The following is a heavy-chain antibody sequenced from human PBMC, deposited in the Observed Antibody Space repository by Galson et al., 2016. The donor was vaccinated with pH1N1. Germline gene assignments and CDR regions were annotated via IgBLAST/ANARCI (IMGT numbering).Heavy chain of an antibody. Sequence: QSGAEVKKPGDSLKISCKVSGYNFTNYWIGWVRQMPGKGLEWMGIIYPGDSDTKYSPSFQGHVTISADRSITTAYLQRSSLRASDTAIYYCTRDDRFCGSGSCSSVGFGPWGQRTLVTVSP. D-gene: IGHD2-15*01. CDR2: IYPGDSDT. CDR1: GYNFTNYW. J-gene: IGHJ5*02. CDR3: TRDDRFCGSGSCSSVGFGP. V-gene: IGHV5-51*03.